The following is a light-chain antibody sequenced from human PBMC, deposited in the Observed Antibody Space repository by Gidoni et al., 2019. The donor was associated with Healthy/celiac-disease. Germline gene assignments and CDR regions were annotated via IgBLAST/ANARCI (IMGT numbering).Light chain of an antibody. V-gene: IGKV1-39*01. CDR2: AAS. CDR1: QSISSY. CDR3: QQSYSTPPT. J-gene: IGKJ4*01. Sequence: IQLTPSPSSLSASVGDRVTITSWASQSISSYVNWYQQKPGKAPKLLIYAASSLQSGVPSRFSGSGSVTDFTLTISSLQPEDFATYYCQQSYSTPPTFGGGTKVEIK.